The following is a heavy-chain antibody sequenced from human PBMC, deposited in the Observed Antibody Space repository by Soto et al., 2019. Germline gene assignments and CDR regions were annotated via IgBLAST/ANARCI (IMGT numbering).Heavy chain of an antibody. J-gene: IGHJ6*02. Sequence: SETLSLTCTVSGGSISSSSSYWGWIRQPPGKGLEWVGSIYYLGNTYYNPSLRSRVTISVDTSKNQFSLKLSSVTAADTAVYYCARDIVVVVAATGGYYYYGMDVWGQGTTVTVSS. V-gene: IGHV4-39*07. CDR1: GGSISSSSSY. D-gene: IGHD2-15*01. CDR2: IYYLGNT. CDR3: ARDIVVVVAATGGYYYYGMDV.